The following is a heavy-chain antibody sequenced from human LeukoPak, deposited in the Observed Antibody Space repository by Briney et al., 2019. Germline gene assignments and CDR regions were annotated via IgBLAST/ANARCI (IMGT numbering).Heavy chain of an antibody. V-gene: IGHV4-38-2*02. Sequence: SETLSLTCTVSGYSISSGYYWGWIRQPPGKGLEWIGSIYHSGSTYYNPSLKSRVTISVDTSKNQFSLKLSSVTAADTAVYYCARSYYYDSSGYLFDYWGQGTLVTVSS. CDR1: GYSISSGYY. CDR3: ARSYYYDSSGYLFDY. D-gene: IGHD3-22*01. J-gene: IGHJ4*02. CDR2: IYHSGST.